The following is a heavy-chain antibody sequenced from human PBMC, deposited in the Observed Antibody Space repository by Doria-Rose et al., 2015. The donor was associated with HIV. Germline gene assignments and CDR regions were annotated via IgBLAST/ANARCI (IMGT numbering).Heavy chain of an antibody. J-gene: IGHJ4*02. CDR2: IFSDDGR. V-gene: IGHV2-26*01. CDR3: ARIKSSRWYHKYYFDF. D-gene: IGHD6-13*01. CDR1: GVSLSSPGMG. Sequence: ESGPVLVKPTETLTLTCTVSGVSLSSPGMGVSWIRQPPGKALEWLANIFSDDGRSYKTSPKSRLTISRGTSKSQVALTMTDMDPVDTATYYCARIKSSRWYHKYYFDFRGRGTLVIVSA.